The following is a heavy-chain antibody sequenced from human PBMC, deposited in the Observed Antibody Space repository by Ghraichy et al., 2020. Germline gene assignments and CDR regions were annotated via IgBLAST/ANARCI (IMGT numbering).Heavy chain of an antibody. CDR1: GASIGSHY. CDR2: LSYSGST. Sequence: SETLSLTRTVSGASIGSHYWSWIRQPPGKGLELIGYLSYSGSTNYNPSLNSRVTISVDTSKNQFSLKLTSMTAADTAVFHCARLIPHSGGWYFDSWGQGTLVTVSS. J-gene: IGHJ4*02. V-gene: IGHV4-59*11. D-gene: IGHD6-19*01. CDR3: ARLIPHSGGWYFDS.